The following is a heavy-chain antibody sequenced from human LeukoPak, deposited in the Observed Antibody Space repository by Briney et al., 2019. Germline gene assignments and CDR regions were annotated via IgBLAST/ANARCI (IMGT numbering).Heavy chain of an antibody. D-gene: IGHD3-22*01. J-gene: IGHJ2*01. V-gene: IGHV4-4*07. CDR1: GGSITDYY. CDR3: ARVVVPERGGYFDL. CDR2: LYTSGST. Sequence: SETLSLTCTVSGGSITDYYWSWIRQPAGKGLEWIGRLYTSGSTNYNPSLKSRVTMSVDTSKNQFSLKLSSVTAADTAVYYCARVVVPERGGYFDLWGRGTLVTVSS.